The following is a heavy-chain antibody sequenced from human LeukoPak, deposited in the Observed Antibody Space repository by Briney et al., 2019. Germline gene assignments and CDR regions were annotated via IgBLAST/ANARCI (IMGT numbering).Heavy chain of an antibody. J-gene: IGHJ6*03. Sequence: ASVKVSCKASGYTFTSYYMHWVRQAPGQGREWMGIINPSGGSTSYAQKFQGRVTMIRDMSTSTVYMELSSLRSEDTAVYYCATQGGYYYYYMDVWGKGTTVTVSS. V-gene: IGHV1-46*01. D-gene: IGHD3-16*01. CDR2: INPSGGST. CDR3: ATQGGYYYYYMDV. CDR1: GYTFTSYY.